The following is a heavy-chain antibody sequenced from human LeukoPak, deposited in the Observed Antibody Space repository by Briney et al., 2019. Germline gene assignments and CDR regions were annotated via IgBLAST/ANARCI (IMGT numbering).Heavy chain of an antibody. CDR3: AKDLWGASYHY. J-gene: IGHJ4*02. Sequence: GGSLRISCAASGFTFISYAMSWVRQAPGKGLEWVSAISGSGGSTYYADSVKGRFTISRDNSKNTLYLQMNSLRAEDTAVYYCAKDLWGASYHYWGQGTLVTVSS. D-gene: IGHD3-16*02. CDR1: GFTFISYA. V-gene: IGHV3-23*01. CDR2: ISGSGGST.